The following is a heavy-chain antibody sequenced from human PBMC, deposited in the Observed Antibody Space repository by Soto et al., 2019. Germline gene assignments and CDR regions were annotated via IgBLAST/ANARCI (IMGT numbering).Heavy chain of an antibody. D-gene: IGHD6-13*01. J-gene: IGHJ5*02. CDR2: ISAYNGNT. CDR1: GYTFTRDG. CDR3: ASRRDSSSFSAP. V-gene: IGHV1-18*01. Sequence: ASVKVSSKGSGYTFTRDGISGVRQAHEQRLEWMGWISAYNGNTNYAQKLQGRVTMTTDTSTSTAYMELRSLRSDDTAVYYCASRRDSSSFSAPWGQGTLVTVSS.